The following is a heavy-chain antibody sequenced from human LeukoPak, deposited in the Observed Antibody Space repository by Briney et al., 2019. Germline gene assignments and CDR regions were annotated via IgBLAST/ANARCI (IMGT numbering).Heavy chain of an antibody. CDR2: ISGSGGST. Sequence: PGGSLRLSCAASGFTFSSYAMSWVRQAPGKGLEWVSAISGSGGSTYYADSVKGRFTISRDNSKNTLYLQMNSLRAEDTAVYYCARDHEWGRAYFDYWGQGTLVTVSS. CDR1: GFTFSSYA. V-gene: IGHV3-23*01. D-gene: IGHD1-26*01. J-gene: IGHJ4*02. CDR3: ARDHEWGRAYFDY.